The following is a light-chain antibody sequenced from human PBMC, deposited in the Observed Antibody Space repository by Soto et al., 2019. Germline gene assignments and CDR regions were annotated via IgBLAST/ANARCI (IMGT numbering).Light chain of an antibody. CDR2: AAS. Sequence: DIQMTQSPSSLSASVGDRVTITCRASQSISSYLNWYQQKPGKAPKLLIYAASSLQSGVPSRFSGSGSGTDFTLTISSLQHQDFETYYSQPSYRTQYTFGYGTKADMK. J-gene: IGKJ2*01. V-gene: IGKV1-39*01. CDR3: QPSYRTQYT. CDR1: QSISSY.